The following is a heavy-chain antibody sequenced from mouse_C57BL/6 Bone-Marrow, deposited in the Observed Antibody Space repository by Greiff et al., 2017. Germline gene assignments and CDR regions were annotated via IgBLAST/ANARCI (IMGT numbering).Heavy chain of an antibody. Sequence: EVHLVESGGGLVKPGGSLKLSCAASGFTFSSYAMSWVRQTPEKRLEWVATISDGGSYTYYPDNVKGRFTISRDNAKNNLYLQMSHLKSEDTAMYYCARDSYVGYYPSAYWGQGTLVTVSA. CDR2: ISDGGSYT. CDR1: GFTFSSYA. CDR3: ARDSYVGYYPSAY. V-gene: IGHV5-4*01. D-gene: IGHD2-3*01. J-gene: IGHJ3*01.